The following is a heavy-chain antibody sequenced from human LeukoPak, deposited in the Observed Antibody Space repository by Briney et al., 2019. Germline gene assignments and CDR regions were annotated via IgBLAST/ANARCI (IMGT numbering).Heavy chain of an antibody. V-gene: IGHV4-61*08. J-gene: IGHJ4*02. CDR2: IYYSGST. Sequence: SETLSLTCTVSGGSISSGGYYWSWIRQPPGKGLEWIGYIYYSGSTNYNPSLKSRVTISVDTSKNQFSLKLSSVTAADTAVYYCAKNAGGSSWYDYWGQGTLVTVSS. CDR1: GGSISSGGYY. D-gene: IGHD6-13*01. CDR3: AKNAGGSSWYDY.